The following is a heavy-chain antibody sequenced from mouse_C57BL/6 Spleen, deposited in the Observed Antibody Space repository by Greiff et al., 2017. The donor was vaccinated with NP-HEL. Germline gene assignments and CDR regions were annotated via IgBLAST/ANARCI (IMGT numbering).Heavy chain of an antibody. V-gene: IGHV2-9-1*01. CDR2: IWTGGGT. CDR3: ARNDYYGSSPIRAMDY. D-gene: IGHD1-1*01. CDR1: GFSLTSYA. J-gene: IGHJ4*01. Sequence: VQGVESGPGLVAPSQSLSITCTVSGFSLTSYAISWVRQAPGKGLEWLGVIWTGGGTNYNSALKSRLSISKDNSKSQVFLKMNSLQTDDTARYYCARNDYYGSSPIRAMDYWGQGTSVTVSS.